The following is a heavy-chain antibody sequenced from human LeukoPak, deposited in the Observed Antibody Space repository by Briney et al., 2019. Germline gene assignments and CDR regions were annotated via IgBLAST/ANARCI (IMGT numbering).Heavy chain of an antibody. J-gene: IGHJ4*02. CDR2: ISGSGGST. CDR3: AKSVTAYYNVGCDY. D-gene: IGHD3-9*01. Sequence: PGGSLRLSCAASGFTFSSYAMIWVRQAPGKGLEWVSAISGSGGSTYYADSVQGRFTISRDNSKNTLYLQMNSLRAEDTAVCYCAKSVTAYYNVGCDYWGQGTLVTVSS. CDR1: GFTFSSYA. V-gene: IGHV3-23*01.